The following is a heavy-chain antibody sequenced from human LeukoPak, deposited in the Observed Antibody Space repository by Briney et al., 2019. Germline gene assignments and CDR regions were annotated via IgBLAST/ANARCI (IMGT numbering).Heavy chain of an antibody. CDR3: TTDPSYSSSWVAYYYYYGMDV. D-gene: IGHD6-13*01. Sequence: PGGSLRLSCAASGFMFSDYFMSWIRQAPGKELEWISYISSNSKYTKYADSVKARFTISRDNAKKSLYLQMNSLRAEDTAVYYCTTDPSYSSSWVAYYYYYGMDVWGQGTTVTVSS. J-gene: IGHJ6*02. V-gene: IGHV3-11*05. CDR2: ISSNSKYT. CDR1: GFMFSDYF.